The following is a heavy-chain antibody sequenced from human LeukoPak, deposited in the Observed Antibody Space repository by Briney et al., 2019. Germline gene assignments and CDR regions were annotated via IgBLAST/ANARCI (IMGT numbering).Heavy chain of an antibody. Sequence: PGGSLRLSCAASGFTFSSYSMNWVRQAPGKGLEWVSSISSSSSYIYYADSVKGRFTIFRDNAKNSLYLQMNSLRAEDTAVYYCARGGYYYDSSGPQADYWGQGTLVTVSS. CDR1: GFTFSSYS. D-gene: IGHD3-22*01. V-gene: IGHV3-21*01. CDR3: ARGGYYYDSSGPQADY. CDR2: ISSSSSYI. J-gene: IGHJ4*02.